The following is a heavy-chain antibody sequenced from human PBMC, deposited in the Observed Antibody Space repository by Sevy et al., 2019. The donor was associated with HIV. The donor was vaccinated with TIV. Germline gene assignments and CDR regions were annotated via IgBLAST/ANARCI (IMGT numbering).Heavy chain of an antibody. CDR1: GFTFSSYA. V-gene: IGHV3-23*01. CDR3: AKARRTSIAALRGDAFDI. J-gene: IGHJ3*02. D-gene: IGHD6-6*01. Sequence: QLGGSLRLSCAASGFTFSSYAMSWVRQAPGKGLEWVSAISGSGGSTYYADSVKGRFTISRDNSKNTLYLQMNSLRAEDTAVYYCAKARRTSIAALRGDAFDIWGQGTMVTVSS. CDR2: ISGSGGST.